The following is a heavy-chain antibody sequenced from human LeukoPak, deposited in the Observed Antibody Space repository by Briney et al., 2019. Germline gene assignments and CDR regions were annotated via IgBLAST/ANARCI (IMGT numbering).Heavy chain of an antibody. CDR2: IYYNERS. CDR3: ARQSIAAAGNSFDY. D-gene: IGHD6-13*01. V-gene: IGHV4-59*08. CDR1: GDSVSSYF. Sequence: SETLSLTCTVSGDSVSSYFWSWIRQPPGKGLEWIGYIYYNERSNYNPSLRSRVTISIDTSKNQFSLRLNSVTAADTAVYYCARQSIAAAGNSFDYWGQGTLVTVSS. J-gene: IGHJ4*02.